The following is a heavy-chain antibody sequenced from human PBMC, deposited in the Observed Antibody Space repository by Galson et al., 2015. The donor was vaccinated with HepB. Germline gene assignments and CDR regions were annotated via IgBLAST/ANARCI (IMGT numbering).Heavy chain of an antibody. Sequence: SVKVSCKASGGTFSSYALSWVRQAPGQGLEWMGRIVPILGTRHYAQKFQGRVTISADRSTSMAYMELSSLTSDDTAVYFCATWASFTFCRSNGNYGMDVWGQGTTVTVSS. CDR3: ATWASFTFCRSNGNYGMDV. V-gene: IGHV1-69*04. J-gene: IGHJ6*02. CDR1: GGTFSSYA. CDR2: IVPILGTR. D-gene: IGHD3-16*02.